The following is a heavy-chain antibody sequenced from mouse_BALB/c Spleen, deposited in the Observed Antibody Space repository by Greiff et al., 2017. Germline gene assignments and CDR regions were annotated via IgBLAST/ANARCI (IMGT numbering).Heavy chain of an antibody. CDR1: GFNIKDTY. CDR2: IDPANGNT. V-gene: IGHV14-3*02. J-gene: IGHJ1*01. Sequence: EVQLQQSGAELVNPGASVKLSCTASGFNIKDTYMHWVKQRPEQGLEWIGRIDPANGNTKYDPKFQGKATITADTSSNTAYLQLSSLTSEDTAVYYCAGGDYGWYFDVWGAGTTVTVSS. CDR3: AGGDYGWYFDV. D-gene: IGHD1-1*01.